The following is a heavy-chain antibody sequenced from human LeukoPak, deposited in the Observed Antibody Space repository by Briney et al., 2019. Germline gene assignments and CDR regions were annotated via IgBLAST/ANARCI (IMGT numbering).Heavy chain of an antibody. Sequence: GGSLRLSCAASRFTFSNYGVNWVRQAPGKGLEWVSYINSRSSTIYYADSVRGRFTISRDNAKNSLYLQMNSLKAEDTAIYYCARKVRTPQVFDIWGQGTMVTVSS. CDR1: RFTFSNYG. J-gene: IGHJ3*02. V-gene: IGHV3-48*01. CDR3: ARKVRTPQVFDI. CDR2: INSRSSTI. D-gene: IGHD1-14*01.